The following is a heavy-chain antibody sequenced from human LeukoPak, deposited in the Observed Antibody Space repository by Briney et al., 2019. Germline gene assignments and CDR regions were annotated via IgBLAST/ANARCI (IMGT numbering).Heavy chain of an antibody. V-gene: IGHV4-34*01. CDR1: GGSFSGYY. Sequence: SETLSLTCAVYGGSFSGYYWSWIRQPPGKGLEWIGEINHSGSTNYNPSLKSRVTISVDTSKNQFSLKLSSVTAADTAVYYCARGRGTVWSVHKPLDYWGQGTLVTVSS. CDR3: ARGRGTVWSVHKPLDY. D-gene: IGHD3-10*01. CDR2: INHSGST. J-gene: IGHJ4*02.